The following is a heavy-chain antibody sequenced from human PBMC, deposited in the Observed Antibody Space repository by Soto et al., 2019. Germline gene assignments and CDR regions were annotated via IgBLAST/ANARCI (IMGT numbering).Heavy chain of an antibody. CDR1: GYTFTSYD. CDR2: ISAYNGNT. CDR3: ARDGGYSYGFFY. V-gene: IGHV1-18*01. J-gene: IGHJ4*02. Sequence: GXSVKVSFNASGYTFTSYDISLVRHAPGQGLEWMGWISAYNGNTNYAQKLQGRVTMTRDTSTSTAYMELRSMRSDDTAVYYCARDGGYSYGFFYWGQGTPVTVSS. D-gene: IGHD5-18*01.